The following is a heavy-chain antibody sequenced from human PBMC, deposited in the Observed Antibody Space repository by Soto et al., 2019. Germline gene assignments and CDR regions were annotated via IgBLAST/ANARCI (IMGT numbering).Heavy chain of an antibody. J-gene: IGHJ4*02. CDR2: IYYSGST. D-gene: IGHD6-13*01. V-gene: IGHV4-59*01. Sequence: SETLSLTCTVSGGSISSYYWSWIRQPPGKGLEWIGYIYYSGSTNYNPSLKSRVTISVDTSKNQFSLKLSSVTAADTAVYYCARDQSSILDYWGQGTLVTVSS. CDR3: ARDQSSILDY. CDR1: GGSISSYY.